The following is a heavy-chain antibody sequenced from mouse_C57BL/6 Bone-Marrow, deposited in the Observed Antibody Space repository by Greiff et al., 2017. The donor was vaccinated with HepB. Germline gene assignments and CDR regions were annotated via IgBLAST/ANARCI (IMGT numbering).Heavy chain of an antibody. D-gene: IGHD1-1*02. J-gene: IGHJ1*03. CDR1: GFTFSDFY. CDR3: ARDAGDWYFDV. V-gene: IGHV7-1*01. Sequence: EVQRVESGGGLVQSGRSLRLSCATSGFTFSDFYMEWVRQAPGKGLEWIAASRNKANDYTTEYSASVKGRFIVSRDTSQSILYLQMNALRAEDTAIYYCARDAGDWYFDVWGTGTTVTVSS. CDR2: SRNKANDYTT.